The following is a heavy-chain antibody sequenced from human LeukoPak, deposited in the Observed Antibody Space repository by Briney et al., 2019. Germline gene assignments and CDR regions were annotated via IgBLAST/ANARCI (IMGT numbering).Heavy chain of an antibody. CDR3: ARGGLEPVDY. CDR1: GFTFSRYW. CDR2: INEDGSTT. V-gene: IGHV3-74*01. D-gene: IGHD1-14*01. Sequence: PGGSLRLSCAASGFTFSRYWMLWVRHAPGKGLVWVSRINEDGSTTSYADSVKGRFTIPRGNAKNTLYLQMNGLRDEDTAVYYCARGGLEPVDYWGQGTLVTVSS. J-gene: IGHJ4*02.